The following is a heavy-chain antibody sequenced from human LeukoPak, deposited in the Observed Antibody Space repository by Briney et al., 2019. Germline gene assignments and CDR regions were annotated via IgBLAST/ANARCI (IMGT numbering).Heavy chain of an antibody. CDR2: INPSGGST. D-gene: IGHD4-17*01. CDR1: GYTFTSYY. V-gene: IGHV1-46*01. CDR3: ARDLYGDRPFDY. J-gene: IGHJ4*02. Sequence: ASVKVSRKASGYTFTSYYMHWVRQAPGQGLEWMGIINPSGGSTSYAQKFQGRVTMTRDMSTSTVYMELSSLRSEDTAVYYCARDLYGDRPFDYWGQGTLVTVSS.